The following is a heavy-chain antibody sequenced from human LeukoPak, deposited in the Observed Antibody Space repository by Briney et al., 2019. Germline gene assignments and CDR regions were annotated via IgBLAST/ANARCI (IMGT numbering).Heavy chain of an antibody. Sequence: ASVEVSCRGSGYSLTELSMQWVRQAPGKGLEWMGGFDPEDGETIYAQKFQGRVTMTEDTSTDTAYMELSSLRSEDTAVYYCATGFRVFGVVTTFDYWGQGTLVTVSS. CDR1: GYSLTELS. V-gene: IGHV1-24*01. J-gene: IGHJ4*02. CDR2: FDPEDGET. CDR3: ATGFRVFGVVTTFDY. D-gene: IGHD3-3*01.